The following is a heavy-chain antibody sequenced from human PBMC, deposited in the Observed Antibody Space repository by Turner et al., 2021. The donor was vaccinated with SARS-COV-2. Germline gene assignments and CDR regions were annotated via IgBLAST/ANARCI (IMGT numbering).Heavy chain of an antibody. CDR3: AKLAARSAYYYYGMDV. CDR2: ISWNSGTI. J-gene: IGHJ6*02. CDR1: GFTFDDYA. D-gene: IGHD6-6*01. V-gene: IGHV3-9*01. Sequence: EVQLVESGGGLVQPGRSLRLSCAASGFTFDDYAMHWVRQAPGKRLEWVSGISWNSGTIDYADSVKGRFTISRDNAKNSLYLQMNSLRAEDTALYYCAKLAARSAYYYYGMDVWGQGTTVTVSS.